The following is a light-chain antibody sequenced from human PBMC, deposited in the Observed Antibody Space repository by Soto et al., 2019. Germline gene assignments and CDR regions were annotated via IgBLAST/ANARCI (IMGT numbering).Light chain of an antibody. CDR1: SSDVGTYNY. Sequence: QAARTQPACVSGSPGQSVTISCTGTSSDVGTYNYVSWYQLHPGKAPKLMIYEVSNRPSGVSNRFSGSKSGNTASLTISGLQAEDAADYYCSSYSSRSTLHVFGTGTKVTVL. V-gene: IGLV2-14*01. CDR2: EVS. CDR3: SSYSSRSTLHV. J-gene: IGLJ1*01.